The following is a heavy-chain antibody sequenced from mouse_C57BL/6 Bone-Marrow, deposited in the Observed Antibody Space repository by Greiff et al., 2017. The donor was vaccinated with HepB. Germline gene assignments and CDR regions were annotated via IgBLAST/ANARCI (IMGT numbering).Heavy chain of an antibody. Sequence: QVQLQQPGAELVMPGASVKLSCKASGYTFTSYWMHWVKQRPGQGLEWIGEIDPSDSYTNYNQKFKGKSTLTVDKSSSTAYMQLSSLTSEDSAVYYCARSYYRYYYALDYWGKGTSVTVSS. V-gene: IGHV1-69*01. J-gene: IGHJ4*01. CDR1: GYTFTSYW. CDR3: ARSYYRYYYALDY. CDR2: IDPSDSYT. D-gene: IGHD2-12*01.